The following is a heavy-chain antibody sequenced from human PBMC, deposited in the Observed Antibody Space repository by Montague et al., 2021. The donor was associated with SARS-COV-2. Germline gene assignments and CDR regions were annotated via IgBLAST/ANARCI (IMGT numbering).Heavy chain of an antibody. D-gene: IGHD5-12*01. J-gene: IGHJ6*03. Sequence: SLRLSCAASGFTSSSYEMNWVRQAPGKGLEWVSYISSSGVTIYYVDSVKGRFTISRDYAKSSLYLQMNSLRAEDTAVYYCARLRGYDYGLLYYYYMDVWGKGTTVTVSS. V-gene: IGHV3-48*03. CDR2: ISSSGVTI. CDR3: ARLRGYDYGLLYYYYMDV. CDR1: GFTSSSYE.